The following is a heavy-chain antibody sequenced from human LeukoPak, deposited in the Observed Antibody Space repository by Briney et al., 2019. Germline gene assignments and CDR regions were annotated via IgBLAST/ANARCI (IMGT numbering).Heavy chain of an antibody. CDR2: IYTSGST. D-gene: IGHD5-24*01. J-gene: IGHJ6*03. Sequence: PSETLSLTCTVSGGSISSYYWSWIRQPAGKGLEWIGRIYTSGSTNYNPSLKSRVTISVDTSKNQFSLKLSSVTAADTAVYYCAREVDGYNYYYYYYMDVWGKGTTVTVSS. CDR1: GGSISSYY. V-gene: IGHV4-4*07. CDR3: AREVDGYNYYYYYYMDV.